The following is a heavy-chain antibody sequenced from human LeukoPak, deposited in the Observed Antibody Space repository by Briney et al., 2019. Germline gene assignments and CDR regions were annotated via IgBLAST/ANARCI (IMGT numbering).Heavy chain of an antibody. D-gene: IGHD6-13*01. CDR3: ARVRAYSSSWYSRDYGMDV. CDR1: GGSISSYY. CDR2: IYYSGST. Sequence: SETLSLTCTVSGGSISSYYWSWVRQPPGKGLEWIGYIYYSGSTNYNPSLKSRVTISVDTSKNQFSLKLSSVTAADTAVYYCARVRAYSSSWYSRDYGMDVWGQGTTVTVSS. V-gene: IGHV4-59*01. J-gene: IGHJ6*02.